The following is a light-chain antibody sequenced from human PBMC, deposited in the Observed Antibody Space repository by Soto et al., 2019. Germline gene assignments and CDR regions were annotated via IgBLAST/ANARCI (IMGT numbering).Light chain of an antibody. J-gene: IGKJ1*01. CDR1: QSVRSSY. V-gene: IGKV3-20*01. CDR3: QQYGSSRT. CDR2: GAS. Sequence: EIVMTQSPATLSVSPGERATLSCRASQSVRSSYLAWYQQKPGQAPRLLIYGASSKATGIPDRFSGSGSGTDFTLTISRLEPEDFAIYYCQQYGSSRTFGQGTKVDI.